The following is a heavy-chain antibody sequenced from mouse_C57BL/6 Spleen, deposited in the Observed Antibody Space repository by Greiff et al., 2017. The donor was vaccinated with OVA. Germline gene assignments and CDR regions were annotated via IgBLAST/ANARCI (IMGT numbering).Heavy chain of an antibody. D-gene: IGHD2-4*01. V-gene: IGHV5-6*01. CDR3: ARLDYVGGAMDY. Sequence: EVQGVESGGDLVKPGGSLKLSCAASGFTFSSYGMSWVRQTPDKRLEWVATISSGGSYTYYPDSVKGRFAISRDNAKNTLYLQMSSLKSEDTAMYYCARLDYVGGAMDYWGQGTSVTVSS. J-gene: IGHJ4*01. CDR1: GFTFSSYG. CDR2: ISSGGSYT.